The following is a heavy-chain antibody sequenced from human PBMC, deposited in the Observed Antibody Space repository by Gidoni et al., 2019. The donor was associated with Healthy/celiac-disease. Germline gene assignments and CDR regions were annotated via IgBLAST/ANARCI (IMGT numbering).Heavy chain of an antibody. CDR3: ARTTYPRRITGTNNNWFDP. CDR2: IIPIFGTA. J-gene: IGHJ5*02. D-gene: IGHD1-7*01. CDR1: GGTFRSYA. V-gene: IGHV1-69*01. Sequence: QVQLVQSGAEVKKPGSSVKVSCKASGGTFRSYATSWVRPAPGQGLEWMGGIIPIFGTANYAQKFQGRVTITADESTSTAYMELSSLRSEDTAVYYCARTTYPRRITGTNNNWFDPWGQGTLVTVSS.